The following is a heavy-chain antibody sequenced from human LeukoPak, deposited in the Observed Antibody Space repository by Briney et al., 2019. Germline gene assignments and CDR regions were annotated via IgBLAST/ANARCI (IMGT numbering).Heavy chain of an antibody. J-gene: IGHJ5*02. V-gene: IGHV3-21*01. Sequence: GGSLRLSCAASGFTFSSYSMNWVRQAPGKGLEWVSSISSSSSYIYYADSVKGRFTISRDNAKNSLYLQMNSLRAEDTAVYYCARDPYCSGGSCYLYNWFDPWGQGTLVTVSS. CDR2: ISSSSSYI. CDR1: GFTFSSYS. CDR3: ARDPYCSGGSCYLYNWFDP. D-gene: IGHD2-15*01.